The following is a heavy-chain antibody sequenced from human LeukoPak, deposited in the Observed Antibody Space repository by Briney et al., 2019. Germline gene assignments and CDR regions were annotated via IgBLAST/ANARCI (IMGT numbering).Heavy chain of an antibody. CDR2: IIPIFGTA. CDR3: ARDLAITIFGVVIRTGAFDI. D-gene: IGHD3-3*01. Sequence: SVKVSCKASGGTFSSYAISWVRQAPGQGLEWMGGIIPIFGTANYAQKFQGRVTITADESTSTAYMELSSLRSEDTAVYYCARDLAITIFGVVIRTGAFDIWGQGTMVTVSS. V-gene: IGHV1-69*13. J-gene: IGHJ3*02. CDR1: GGTFSSYA.